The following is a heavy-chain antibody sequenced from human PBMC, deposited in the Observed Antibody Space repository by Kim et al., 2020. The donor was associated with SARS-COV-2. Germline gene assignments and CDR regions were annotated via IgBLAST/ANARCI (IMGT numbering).Heavy chain of an antibody. CDR3: ARGPRRTLSTVTSHRYYYMDV. D-gene: IGHD3-16*01. CDR1: GYALTSYT. V-gene: IGHV1-18*01. Sequence: ASVKVSCEASGYALTSYTINWVRQAPGQGLEWLGWINPYNGNTNYAQKFQDRVTMTTDTPTSIVYMEVRSLGFDDTAVYYCARGPRRTLSTVTSHRYYYMDVWGEGTTVTVS. J-gene: IGHJ6*03. CDR2: INPYNGNT.